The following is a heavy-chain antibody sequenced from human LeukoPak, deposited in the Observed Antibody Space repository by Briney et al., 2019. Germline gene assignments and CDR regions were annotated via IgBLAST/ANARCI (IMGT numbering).Heavy chain of an antibody. CDR1: GGTFSSYA. Sequence: GASVKVSCKASGGTFSSYAISWVRQAPGQGLEWMGRIIPILGIANYAQKFQGRVTITADKSTSTAYMELNSLRSEDTAVYYCAMFFSGYDWGPLGYWGQGTLVTVSS. V-gene: IGHV1-69*04. D-gene: IGHD5-12*01. CDR3: AMFFSGYDWGPLGY. CDR2: IIPILGIA. J-gene: IGHJ4*02.